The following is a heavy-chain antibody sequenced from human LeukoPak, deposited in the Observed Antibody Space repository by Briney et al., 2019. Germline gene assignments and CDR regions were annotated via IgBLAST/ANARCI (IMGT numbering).Heavy chain of an antibody. CDR3: ARRPESCSSTSCYYFDN. D-gene: IGHD2-2*01. Sequence: GASVKVSCKASGYTFTRYEIHWVRQATGQGLEWMGWMNPNSGNTGYAQKFQGRVTITRDTSITTAYMDLSNLRSEDTALYSCARRPESCSSTSCYYFDNWGQGTLVTVSS. CDR2: MNPNSGNT. V-gene: IGHV1-8*03. J-gene: IGHJ4*02. CDR1: GYTFTRYE.